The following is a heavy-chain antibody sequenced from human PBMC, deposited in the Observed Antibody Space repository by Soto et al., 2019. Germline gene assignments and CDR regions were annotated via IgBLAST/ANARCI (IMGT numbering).Heavy chain of an antibody. Sequence: QMQLVQSGPEVQKPGTSVKVSCKASGFTFTASAVQWVRQARGQHLEWIGWIVIGSGKTNYAENFRERVTITRDTSTSTAYRELTGLRSEDTAVYDCAGGGSAKLLYYPSYYYYGMDVWGQGTTVTVSS. J-gene: IGHJ6*02. CDR3: AGGGSAKLLYYPSYYYYGMDV. CDR1: GFTFTASA. D-gene: IGHD3-22*01. CDR2: IVIGSGKT. V-gene: IGHV1-58*01.